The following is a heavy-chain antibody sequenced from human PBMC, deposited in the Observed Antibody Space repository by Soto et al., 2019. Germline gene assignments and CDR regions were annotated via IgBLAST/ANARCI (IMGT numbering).Heavy chain of an antibody. V-gene: IGHV1-18*04. J-gene: IGHJ5*02. CDR3: ARDWRGAEGFDP. Sequence: QVQLVQSGPEVKKPGGSVKVSCKASGYTFPTYGFSWVRQAPGQGLEWVGWIGADNSDTTYAQKFQGRVTMTIDTSTTTSYMELGSLTTDDTAVYFCARDWRGAEGFDPWGQGTLVTVSS. CDR2: IGADNSDT. D-gene: IGHD3-3*01. CDR1: GYTFPTYG.